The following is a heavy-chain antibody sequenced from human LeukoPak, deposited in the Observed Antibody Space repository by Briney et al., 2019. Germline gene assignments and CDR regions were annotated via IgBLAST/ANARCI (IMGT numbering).Heavy chain of an antibody. Sequence: SQTLSLTCTVSGGSISSSSYYWGWIRQPPGKGLEWIGSIYYSGSTYYNPSLKSRVTISVDTSKNQFSLKLSSVTAADTAVYYCARYRPGRPMYYFDYWGQGTLVTVSS. V-gene: IGHV4-39*01. J-gene: IGHJ4*02. CDR3: ARYRPGRPMYYFDY. CDR1: GGSISSSSYY. CDR2: IYYSGST.